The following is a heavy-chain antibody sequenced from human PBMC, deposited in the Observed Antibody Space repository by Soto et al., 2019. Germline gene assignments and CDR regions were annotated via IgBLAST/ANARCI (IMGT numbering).Heavy chain of an antibody. V-gene: IGHV4-39*01. CDR3: ARGLAATNNWFDP. D-gene: IGHD2-15*01. J-gene: IGHJ5*02. CDR2: IYYSGST. CDR1: GGSISSSSYY. Sequence: SETLSLTCTVSGGSISSSSYYWGWIRQPPGKGLEWIGSIYYSGSTYYNPSLKSRVTISVDTSKNQFSLKLSSVTAADTAVYYCARGLAATNNWFDPWGQGTLVTVSS.